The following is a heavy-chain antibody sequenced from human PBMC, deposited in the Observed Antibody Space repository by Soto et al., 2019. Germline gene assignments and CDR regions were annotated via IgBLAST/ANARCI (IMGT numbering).Heavy chain of an antibody. CDR3: AKDYCTNGVCYDYFDY. CDR1: GFTFSSYA. D-gene: IGHD2-8*01. V-gene: IGHV3-23*01. CDR2: ISGSGGST. J-gene: IGHJ4*02. Sequence: GGSLRLSCAASGFTFSSYAMSWVRQAPGKGLEWVSAISGSGGSTYYADSVKGRFTISRDNSKNTLYLQMNSLRAEDTAVYYCAKDYCTNGVCYDYFDYWGQGTLVTVSS.